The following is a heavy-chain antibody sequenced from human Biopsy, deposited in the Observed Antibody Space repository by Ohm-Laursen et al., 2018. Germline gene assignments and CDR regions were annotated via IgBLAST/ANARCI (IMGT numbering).Heavy chain of an antibody. CDR3: ARMDCSGGSCHYYSYGMDV. CDR2: IHHSGST. V-gene: IGHV4-4*09. J-gene: IGHJ6*02. D-gene: IGHD2-15*01. Sequence: PSDTLSLTCTVSGVSITAYYWGWIRQPPGKGLECIGNIHHSGSTNYNPSLKSRLTISVDTSKNQFSLKLSSVTAADTAVYYCARMDCSGGSCHYYSYGMDVWGQGTTVTVSS. CDR1: GVSITAYY.